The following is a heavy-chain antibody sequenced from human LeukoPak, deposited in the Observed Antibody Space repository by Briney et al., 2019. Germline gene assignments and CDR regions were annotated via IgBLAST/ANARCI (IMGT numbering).Heavy chain of an antibody. CDR1: NGSISSSSYY. J-gene: IGHJ4*02. CDR2: IYYSGST. Sequence: PSETLSLTCTVPNGSISSSSYYWGWIRQPPGKGLEWIGSIYYSGSTNYNPSLKSRVTISVDTSKNQFSLKLSSVTAADTAVYYCARGRITIFGVVIPFLDYWGQGTLVTVSS. CDR3: ARGRITIFGVVIPFLDY. V-gene: IGHV4-39*07. D-gene: IGHD3-3*01.